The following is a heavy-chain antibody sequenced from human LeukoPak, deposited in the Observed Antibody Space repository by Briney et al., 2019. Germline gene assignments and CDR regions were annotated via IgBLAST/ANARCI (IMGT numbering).Heavy chain of an antibody. CDR1: GFSLSNYW. CDR3: AWYGVTHGLDV. CDR2: INQDGSDK. Sequence: GGSLRLSCAAPGFSLSNYWMSWVRKAPGKGLEWVANINQDGSDKYYVDSVMGRFTIPKANAKNSVYLQMNSLRPEDTAIYYCAWYGVTHGLDVWGQGTTVTVSS. D-gene: IGHD3-10*01. J-gene: IGHJ6*02. V-gene: IGHV3-7*01.